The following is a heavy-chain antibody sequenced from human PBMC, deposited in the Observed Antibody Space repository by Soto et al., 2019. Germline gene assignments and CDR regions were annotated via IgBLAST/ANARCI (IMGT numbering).Heavy chain of an antibody. D-gene: IGHD6-19*01. Sequence: EVQLVESGGGLVQPGGSLRLSCAASGFTFRIYSMNWIRQAPGKGLEWVSYMTSDMKTIHYADSVKGRFTISRDNARNSVYLQMTSLRDEATAVYYCARSVEGHFDYWGQGTLVNVSS. CDR2: MTSDMKTI. CDR1: GFTFRIYS. CDR3: ARSVEGHFDY. V-gene: IGHV3-48*02. J-gene: IGHJ4*02.